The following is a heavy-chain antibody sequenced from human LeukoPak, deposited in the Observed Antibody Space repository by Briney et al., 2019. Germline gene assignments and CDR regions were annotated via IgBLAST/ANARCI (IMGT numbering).Heavy chain of an antibody. J-gene: IGHJ2*01. CDR2: ISYDGSNK. V-gene: IGHV3-30*04. CDR3: ARGTTVTHWYFDL. Sequence: PGGSLRLSCAASGFTFSSYAMHWVRQAPGKGLEWVAVISYDGSNKYYADSVKGRFTISIDNSKNTLYLQMNSLRAEDTAVYYCARGTTVTHWYFDLWGRGTLVTVSS. CDR1: GFTFSSYA. D-gene: IGHD4-17*01.